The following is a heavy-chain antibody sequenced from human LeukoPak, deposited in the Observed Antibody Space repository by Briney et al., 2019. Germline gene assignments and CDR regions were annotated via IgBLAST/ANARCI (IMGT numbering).Heavy chain of an antibody. J-gene: IGHJ4*02. CDR2: ISGSGGST. V-gene: IGHV3-23*01. Sequence: GGSLRLSCAASGFTFSSYGMSWVRQAPGKGLEWVSAISGSGGSTYYADSVKGRFTISRDNSKNTLYLQMNSLRAEDTAVYYCAKEMYSSSWYASGGFDYWGQGTLVTVSS. D-gene: IGHD6-13*01. CDR3: AKEMYSSSWYASGGFDY. CDR1: GFTFSSYG.